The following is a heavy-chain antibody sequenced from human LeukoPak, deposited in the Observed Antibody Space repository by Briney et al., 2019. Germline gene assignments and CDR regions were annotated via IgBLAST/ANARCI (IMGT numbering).Heavy chain of an antibody. V-gene: IGHV4-61*02. D-gene: IGHD4-17*01. CDR1: GASITSGSYY. CDR2: IHTSGTT. CDR3: AGDGDYGDYEY. Sequence: SETLSLTCAVSGASITSGSYYWCWIRQPAGKGLEWIGRIHTSGTTNYNPSLKSRVTISADTSKNQFSLKLTSVTAADTAVYYCAGDGDYGDYEYWGQGTLVTVSS. J-gene: IGHJ4*02.